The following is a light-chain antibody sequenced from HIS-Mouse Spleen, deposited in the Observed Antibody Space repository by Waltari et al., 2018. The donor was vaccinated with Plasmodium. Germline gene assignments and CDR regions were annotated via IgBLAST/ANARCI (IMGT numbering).Light chain of an antibody. V-gene: IGKV1-5*03. CDR1: QSISSW. Sequence: DIQMTQSPSTLSASVGDRVTITCRASQSISSWLAWYQQKPGKAPKLLIYKASSLESGVLARCSGSGSGTEFTLTISSLQPDDFATYYCQQYNSYSYTFGQGTKLEIK. J-gene: IGKJ2*01. CDR3: QQYNSYSYT. CDR2: KAS.